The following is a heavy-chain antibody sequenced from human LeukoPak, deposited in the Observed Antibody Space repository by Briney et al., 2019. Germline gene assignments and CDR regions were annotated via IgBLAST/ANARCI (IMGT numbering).Heavy chain of an antibody. Sequence: SETLSLTCTVSGGSISSYYWSWIRQPPGKGLEWIGYIYHSGSTYYNPSLKSRVTISVDRSKNQFSLKLSSVTAADTAVYYCARCSSSSSNYYFDYWGQGTLVTVSS. J-gene: IGHJ4*02. CDR3: ARCSSSSSNYYFDY. V-gene: IGHV4-59*12. CDR2: IYHSGST. CDR1: GGSISSYY. D-gene: IGHD6-6*01.